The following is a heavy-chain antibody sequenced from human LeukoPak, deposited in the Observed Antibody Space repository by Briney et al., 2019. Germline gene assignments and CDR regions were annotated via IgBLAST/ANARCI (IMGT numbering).Heavy chain of an antibody. CDR3: AREGGMTSTMVSGHCDY. CDR1: GFTFSNYG. Sequence: PGGSLRLSCAASGFTFSNYGMNWVRQAPGKGLEWLAYISGRNSDIYYADSVEGRFTISRDNGRNSLYLQLNSLRDDDTALYYCAREGGMTSTMVSGHCDYWGQGTLVTVSS. J-gene: IGHJ4*02. D-gene: IGHD2-2*01. V-gene: IGHV3-48*02. CDR2: ISGRNSDI.